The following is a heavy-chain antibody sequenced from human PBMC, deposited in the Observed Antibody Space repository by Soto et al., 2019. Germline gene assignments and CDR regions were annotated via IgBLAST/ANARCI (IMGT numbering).Heavy chain of an antibody. CDR1: GGSFSGYY. V-gene: IGHV4-34*01. CDR2: INHSGST. Sequence: QVQLQQWGAGLLKPSETLSLTCAVYGGSFSGYYWSWIRQPPGKGLEWIGEINHSGSTNYNPSLKSRVTISVHTSKNQFSLKLSSVTAADPAVYYCARGSVGIVYGDYPLRYYYMDVWGKGTTVTVSS. CDR3: ARGSVGIVYGDYPLRYYYMDV. J-gene: IGHJ6*03. D-gene: IGHD4-17*01.